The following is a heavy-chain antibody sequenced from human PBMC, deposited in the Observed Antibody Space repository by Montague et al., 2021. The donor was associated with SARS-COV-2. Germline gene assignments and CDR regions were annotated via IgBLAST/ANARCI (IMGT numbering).Heavy chain of an antibody. CDR2: INHSGDS. CDR1: NGSLTGYF. V-gene: IGHV4-34*01. J-gene: IGHJ4*02. Sequence: SETLSLTCAVYNGSLTGYFWSWVRQPPGKGLEWIGEINHSGDSNYSPSLKSRVSISLDMSTNQFSLELTSVTAADTAVYFCARSVVSESFYGSGSFLDSWGQGTLVTVSS. CDR3: ARSVVSESFYGSGSFLDS. D-gene: IGHD3-10*01.